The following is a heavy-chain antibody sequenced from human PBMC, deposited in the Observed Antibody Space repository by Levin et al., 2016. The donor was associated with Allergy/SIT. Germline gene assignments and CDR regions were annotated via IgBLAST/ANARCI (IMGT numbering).Heavy chain of an antibody. CDR3: ASELWFGKDYAMDV. V-gene: IGHV4-39*01. CDR2: IYGTGST. CDR1: GDSISNDHRY. J-gene: IGHJ6*02. Sequence: SETLSLTCSVSGDSISNDHRYWSWIRQPPGKGLEWIGNIYGTGSTFRRPSLKSRLTMYVDTSKNQFSLTLNSVTASDTAVYYCASELWFGKDYAMDVWGQGITVTVSS. D-gene: IGHD3-10*01.